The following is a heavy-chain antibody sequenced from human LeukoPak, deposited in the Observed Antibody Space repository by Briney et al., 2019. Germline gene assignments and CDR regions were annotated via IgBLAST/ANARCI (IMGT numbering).Heavy chain of an antibody. J-gene: IGHJ6*02. V-gene: IGHV3-48*01. CDR3: ARDLDTYYGMDV. Sequence: GGSLRLSCAASGFTFSTYSMNWVRQAPGKGLEWVSYISSRSSTIYYVDSVKGQFTISRDNAKNSLYLQMNSLRAEDTAVYYCARDLDTYYGMDVWGQGTTVTVSS. D-gene: IGHD5-18*01. CDR2: ISSRSSTI. CDR1: GFTFSTYS.